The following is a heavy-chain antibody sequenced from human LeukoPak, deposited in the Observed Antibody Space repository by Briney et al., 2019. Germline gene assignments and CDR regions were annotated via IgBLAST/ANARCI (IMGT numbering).Heavy chain of an antibody. V-gene: IGHV3-23*01. D-gene: IGHD3-3*01. J-gene: IGHJ4*02. CDR3: AGYYDFWSGYPVY. Sequence: PGGSLRLSCAASGFTFISYAMSWVRQAPGKGLEWVSAISGSGGSTYYADSVKGRFTISRDNSKNTLYLQMNSLRAEDTAVYYCAGYYDFWSGYPVYWGQGTLVTVSS. CDR1: GFTFISYA. CDR2: ISGSGGST.